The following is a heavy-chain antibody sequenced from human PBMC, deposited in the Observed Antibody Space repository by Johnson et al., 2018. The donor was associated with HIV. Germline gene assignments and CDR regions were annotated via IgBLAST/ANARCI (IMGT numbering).Heavy chain of an antibody. CDR3: ATLWFGEVSVYDAFDV. CDR1: GFTVSSNY. Sequence: VLLVESGGGLIQPGGSLRLSCAASGFTVSSNYMSWVRQAPGKGLEWVSAISGSGGSTYYADSVKGRFTISRDNSKNTLYLQMNSLRPEDSAVYYCATLWFGEVSVYDAFDVWGQGTMVTVSS. J-gene: IGHJ3*01. CDR2: SGSGGST. D-gene: IGHD3-10*01. V-gene: IGHV3-66*03.